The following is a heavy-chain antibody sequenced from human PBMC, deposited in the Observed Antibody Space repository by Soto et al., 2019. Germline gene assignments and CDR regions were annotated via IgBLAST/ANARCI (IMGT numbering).Heavy chain of an antibody. CDR1: GGSFSGHS. CDR2: INHSGRV. CDR3: ASGPDSYDISGYFEP. D-gene: IGHD3-22*01. Sequence: PSETLSLTCAVYGGSFSGHSWTWIRQSPGKGLEWIGDINHSGRVNYSPSLKSRVTISLDTSKNQFSLTLSSVTAADTAVYFCASGPDSYDISGYFEPWGQGTLVTVSS. V-gene: IGHV4-34*01. J-gene: IGHJ5*02.